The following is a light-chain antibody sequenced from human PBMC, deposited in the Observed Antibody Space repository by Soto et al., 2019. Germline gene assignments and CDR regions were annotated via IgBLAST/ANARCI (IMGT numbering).Light chain of an antibody. J-gene: IGKJ1*01. Sequence: DIQMTQSPSSLSASVGDRVTITCRASQSISSYLNWYQQKPGKAPKLLIYAASSLQSGVPSRFSGSGSGTDFTLTISTLQPEDVATYCCQNYNSAPWTFGQGTKVELK. V-gene: IGKV1-39*01. CDR2: AAS. CDR3: QNYNSAPWT. CDR1: QSISSY.